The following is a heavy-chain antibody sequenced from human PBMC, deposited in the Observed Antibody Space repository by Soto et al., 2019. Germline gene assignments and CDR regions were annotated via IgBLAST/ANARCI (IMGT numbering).Heavy chain of an antibody. D-gene: IGHD4-17*01. CDR3: ARAYGYYFDY. CDR2: IYYSGST. Sequence: SETLYLNHTVSVASICSYCWGWIRQPPGKGLEWIGYIYYSGSTNYNPSLKSRVTISVDTSKNQFSLKLSSVTAADTAVYYFARAYGYYFDYWGQGTLVTVS. V-gene: IGHV4-59*01. J-gene: IGHJ4*02. CDR1: VASICSYC.